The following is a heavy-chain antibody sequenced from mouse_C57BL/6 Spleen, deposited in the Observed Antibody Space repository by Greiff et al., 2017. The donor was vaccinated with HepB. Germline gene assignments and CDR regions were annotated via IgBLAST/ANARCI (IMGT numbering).Heavy chain of an antibody. CDR2: INPSTGGT. CDR1: GYSFTGYY. Sequence: VQLQQSGPELVKPGASVKISCKASGYSFTGYYMNWVKQSPEKSLEWIGEINPSTGGTTYNQKFKAKATLTVDKSSSTAYMQLKSLTSEDSAVYYCARGDYDGYYGYWGQGTTLTVSS. J-gene: IGHJ2*01. D-gene: IGHD2-3*01. V-gene: IGHV1-42*01. CDR3: ARGDYDGYYGY.